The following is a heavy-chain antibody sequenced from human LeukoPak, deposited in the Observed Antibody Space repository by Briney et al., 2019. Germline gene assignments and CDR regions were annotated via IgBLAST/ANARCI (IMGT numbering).Heavy chain of an antibody. D-gene: IGHD4-11*01. Sequence: SETLSLTCTVSGGSISSYYWSWIRQPPGKGLEWIGYIYYSGSTNYNPSLKSRVAISIDTSKNLFSLELTSVTAADTAVYYCARPLTGYSNTFVYWGQGIMVTVSS. CDR1: GGSISSYY. J-gene: IGHJ4*02. CDR2: IYYSGST. CDR3: ARPLTGYSNTFVY. V-gene: IGHV4-59*08.